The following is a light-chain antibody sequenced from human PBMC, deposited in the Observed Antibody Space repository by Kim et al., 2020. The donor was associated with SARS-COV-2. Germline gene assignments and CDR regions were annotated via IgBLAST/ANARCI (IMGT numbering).Light chain of an antibody. J-gene: IGKJ1*01. CDR2: GSS. CDR3: HQYGSSPT. CDR1: REIISNF. V-gene: IGKV3-20*01. Sequence: EIVLTQSPGTLSLSPGGTATLSCRATREIISNFIAWHQQKPGQAPRLLIYGSSSRATGIPDRFTGGGSGTHFTLTISRLEPEDSAVYFCHQYGSSPTFGQGTKVDIK.